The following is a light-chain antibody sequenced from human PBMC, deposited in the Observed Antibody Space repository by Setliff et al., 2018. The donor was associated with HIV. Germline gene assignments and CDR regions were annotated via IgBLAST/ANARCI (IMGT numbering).Light chain of an antibody. CDR1: SSDVGGYNY. Sequence: QSALTQPASVSGSPGQSITISCTGTSSDVGGYNYVSWYQQHPGKAPKLMIYEVTNRPSGVSNRFSGSKSGNTASLTVSGLQAEDEADYYCSSYATTGTVFGPGTKATVL. V-gene: IGLV2-14*01. J-gene: IGLJ1*01. CDR2: EVT. CDR3: SSYATTGTV.